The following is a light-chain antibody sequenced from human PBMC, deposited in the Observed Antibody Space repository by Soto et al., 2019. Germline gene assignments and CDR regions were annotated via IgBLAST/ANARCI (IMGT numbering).Light chain of an antibody. V-gene: IGKV1-5*03. J-gene: IGKJ2*01. CDR1: QSIDNW. CDR3: QQYYTMYT. CDR2: KTS. Sequence: DIQMTQSPSTLSASVGDRVTITCRASQSIDNWLAWYQEKPGKAPKLLIYKTSTLASGVPSMFSGSASGTEFTLTISSLQPDDFATYYCQQYYTMYTFGRGTRLEI.